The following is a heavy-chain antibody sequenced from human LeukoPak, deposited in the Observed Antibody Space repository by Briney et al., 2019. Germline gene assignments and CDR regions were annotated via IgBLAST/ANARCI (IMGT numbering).Heavy chain of an antibody. CDR3: AKDTELRFGEFQN. Sequence: GGSLRLSCAASGFTFDDYAMHWVRQAPGKGLEWVSGISWNSGSIGYADSVKGRFTISRDNAKNSLYLQMNSLRAEDTALYYCAKDTELRFGEFQNWGQGTLVTVSS. CDR2: ISWNSGSI. CDR1: GFTFDDYA. V-gene: IGHV3-9*01. D-gene: IGHD3-10*01. J-gene: IGHJ1*01.